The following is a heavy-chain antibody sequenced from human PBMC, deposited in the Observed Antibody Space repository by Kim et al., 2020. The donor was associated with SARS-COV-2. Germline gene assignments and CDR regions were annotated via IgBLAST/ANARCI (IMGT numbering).Heavy chain of an antibody. V-gene: IGHV4-39*01. CDR3: ARHAYYDSSGYPFNWFDP. D-gene: IGHD3-22*01. J-gene: IGHJ5*02. CDR1: GGSISSSSYY. CDR2: IYYSGST. Sequence: SETLSLTCTVSGGSISSSSYYWGWIRQPPGKGLEWIGSIYYSGSTYYNPSLKSRVTISVDTSKNQFPLKLSSVTAADTAVYYCARHAYYDSSGYPFNWFDPWGRGTLVTVSS.